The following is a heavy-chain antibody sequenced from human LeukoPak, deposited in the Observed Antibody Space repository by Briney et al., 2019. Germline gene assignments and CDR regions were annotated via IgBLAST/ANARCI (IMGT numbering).Heavy chain of an antibody. Sequence: TLSLTCTVSGGSISSYYWSWIRQPPGKALEWLALIYWNDDKRYSPSLKSRLTITKDTSKNQVVLTMTNMDPVDTATYYCAHIIFSRNFDYWGQGTLVTVSS. CDR1: GGSISSYYW. CDR2: IYWNDDK. CDR3: AHIIFSRNFDY. V-gene: IGHV2-5*01. D-gene: IGHD3-9*01. J-gene: IGHJ4*02.